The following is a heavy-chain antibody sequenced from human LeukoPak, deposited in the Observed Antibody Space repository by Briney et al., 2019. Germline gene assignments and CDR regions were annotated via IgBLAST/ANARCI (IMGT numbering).Heavy chain of an antibody. CDR1: GFTFSNYP. Sequence: QTGGSLRLSCAASGFTFSNYPLHWVRQAPGKGLEWVAVILYDGSNKYYADSVKGRFTISRDNSKNTLYLQMNSLRAEDTAVYYCARDLEAWVETTAFDYWGQGTLVTVSS. CDR2: ILYDGSNK. CDR3: ARDLEAWVETTAFDY. V-gene: IGHV3-30-3*01. D-gene: IGHD4-23*01. J-gene: IGHJ4*02.